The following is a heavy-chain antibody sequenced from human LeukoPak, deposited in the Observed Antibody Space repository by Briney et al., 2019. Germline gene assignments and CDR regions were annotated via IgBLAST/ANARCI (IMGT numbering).Heavy chain of an antibody. CDR3: TTDLGITMIRGVIVF. CDR1: GFTFTNAW. J-gene: IGHJ4*02. V-gene: IGHV3-15*01. Sequence: NPGGSLRLSCAASGFTFTNAWMSWARQAPGKGLEWVGRIKSKGDGETTDYAAPVKGRFTMSRDDSKATLYLQMNSLKTEDTAVYFCTTDLGITMIRGVIVFWGQGTLVTVSS. D-gene: IGHD3-10*01. CDR2: IKSKGDGETT.